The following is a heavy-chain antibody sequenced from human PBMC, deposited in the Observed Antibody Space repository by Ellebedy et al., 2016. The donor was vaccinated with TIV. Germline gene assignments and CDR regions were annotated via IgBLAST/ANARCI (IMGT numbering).Heavy chain of an antibody. J-gene: IGHJ6*02. CDR1: GYTFTSYG. V-gene: IGHV1-46*04. CDR3: ARGGGGGWIAARPVPGDYYGMDV. CDR2: INPSGGST. D-gene: IGHD6-6*01. Sequence: ASVKVSCKASGYTFTSYGISWVRQAPGQGLEWMGIINPSGGSTSYAQKLQGRVTMTRDTSTSTVYMELSSLRSEDTAVYYCARGGGGGWIAARPVPGDYYGMDVWGQGTTVTVSS.